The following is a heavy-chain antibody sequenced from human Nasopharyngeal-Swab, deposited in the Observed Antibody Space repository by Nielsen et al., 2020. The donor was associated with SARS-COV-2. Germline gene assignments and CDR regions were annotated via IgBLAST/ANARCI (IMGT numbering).Heavy chain of an antibody. CDR1: GFTFSSYA. CDR3: ARGTVTTTPHFDY. V-gene: IGHV3-64*01. J-gene: IGHJ4*02. Sequence: GALRLSCAASGFTFSSYAMHWVRQAPGKGLEYVSAISSNGGSTYYANSVKGRFTIPRDNSKNTLYLQMGSLRAEDMAVYYCARGTVTTTPHFDYWGQGTLVTVSS. D-gene: IGHD4-17*01. CDR2: ISSNGGST.